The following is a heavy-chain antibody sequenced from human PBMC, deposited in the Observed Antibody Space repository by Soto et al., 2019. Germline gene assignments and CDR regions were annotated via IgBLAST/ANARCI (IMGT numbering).Heavy chain of an antibody. CDR3: ARGLGYYGSGSFHYYGMDV. CDR1: GYTFTGYY. Sequence: ASVKVSCKASGYTFTGYYMHWVRQAPGQGLEWMGWINPNSGGTNYAQKFQGWVTMTRDTFISTAYMELSGLRSDDTAVYYCARGLGYYGSGSFHYYGMDVWGQGTTVTVSS. D-gene: IGHD3-10*01. CDR2: INPNSGGT. V-gene: IGHV1-2*04. J-gene: IGHJ6*02.